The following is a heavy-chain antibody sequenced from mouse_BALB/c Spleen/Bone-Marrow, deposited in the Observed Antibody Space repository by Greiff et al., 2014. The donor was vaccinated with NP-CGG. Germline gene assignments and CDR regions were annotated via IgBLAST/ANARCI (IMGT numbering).Heavy chain of an antibody. Sequence: EVKLVESGGGLVQPGGSLRLSCTTSGFTFTDYFMTWVRQPPGKALEWLGFIRNKANGYTTEYNPSVKGRFTISRDTSQGIIYLQMNTLRAEDSAIYFCARDYPGYFDFWGRGTTLTVSS. J-gene: IGHJ2*01. CDR3: ARDYPGYFDF. V-gene: IGHV7-3*02. CDR2: IRNKANGYTT. CDR1: GFTFTDYF.